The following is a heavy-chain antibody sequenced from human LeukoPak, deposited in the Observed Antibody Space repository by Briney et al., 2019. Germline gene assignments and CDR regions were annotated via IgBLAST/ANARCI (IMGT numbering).Heavy chain of an antibody. CDR2: INHSGST. V-gene: IGHV4-34*01. D-gene: IGHD5-18*01. CDR3: ARGKLRGYSYGANWFDP. CDR1: GGSFSGYY. J-gene: IGHJ5*02. Sequence: SETLSVTCAVYGGSFSGYYWSWIRQPPGKGLEWIGEINHSGSTNYNPSLKSRVTISVDTSKNQFSLKLSSVTAADTAVYYCARGKLRGYSYGANWFDPWGQGTLVTVSS.